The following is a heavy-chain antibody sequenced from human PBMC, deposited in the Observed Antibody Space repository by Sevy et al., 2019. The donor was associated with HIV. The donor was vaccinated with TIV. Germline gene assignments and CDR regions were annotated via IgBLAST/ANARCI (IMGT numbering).Heavy chain of an antibody. J-gene: IGHJ4*02. V-gene: IGHV3-23*01. CDR2: LSGSGAST. CDR3: ARGVGLDY. CDR1: GFIFTNYA. D-gene: IGHD1-26*01. Sequence: GGSLRLSCAASGFIFTNYAMTWVRQAPGKGLEWVSGLSGSGASTYDADSVKGRFTISRDNAKNSLYLQMNSLRADDTAMYYCARGVGLDYWVQRALVTVSS.